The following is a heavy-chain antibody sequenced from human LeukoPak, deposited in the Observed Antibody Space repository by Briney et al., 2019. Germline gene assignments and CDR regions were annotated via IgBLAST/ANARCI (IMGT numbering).Heavy chain of an antibody. Sequence: GGSLRLSCAASGCTFSSYSMNWVRRAPGKGLEWVSSISSSSSYIYYADSVKGRFTISRDNAKNSLYLQMNSLRAEDTAVYYCPRVTEATYYFYYWGQGTLVTVSS. CDR2: ISSSSSYI. CDR1: GCTFSSYS. CDR3: PRVTEATYYFYY. V-gene: IGHV3-21*01. J-gene: IGHJ4*02.